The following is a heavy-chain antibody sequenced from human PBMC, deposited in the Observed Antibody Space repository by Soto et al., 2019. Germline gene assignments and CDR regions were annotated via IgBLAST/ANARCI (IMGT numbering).Heavy chain of an antibody. CDR3: ARDFPHYDFWSGYFPLLAAPIGAFDI. V-gene: IGHV1-18*01. J-gene: IGHJ3*02. CDR1: GYTFTSYG. CDR2: ISAYNGNT. D-gene: IGHD3-3*01. Sequence: GASVKVSCKASGYTFTSYGISWVRQAPGQGLGWMGWISAYNGNTNYAQKLQGRVTMTTDTSTSTAYMELRSLRSDDTAVYYCARDFPHYDFWSGYFPLLAAPIGAFDIWGQGTMVTVSS.